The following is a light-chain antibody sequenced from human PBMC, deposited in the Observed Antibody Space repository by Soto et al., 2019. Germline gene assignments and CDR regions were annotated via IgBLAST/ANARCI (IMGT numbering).Light chain of an antibody. CDR2: AAS. Sequence: DIQVTQSPSSLSASVADRVTITCRTSQRISSYLNWFQQKPGKAPKLLIYAASTLQSGVPSRFSGSGSGTHFTLTISDLPPEDFATYYCQQTYTTPLTFGGGTKVDIK. V-gene: IGKV1-39*01. CDR1: QRISSY. CDR3: QQTYTTPLT. J-gene: IGKJ4*01.